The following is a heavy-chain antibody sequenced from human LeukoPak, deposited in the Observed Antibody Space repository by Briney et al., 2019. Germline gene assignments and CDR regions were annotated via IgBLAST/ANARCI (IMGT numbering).Heavy chain of an antibody. V-gene: IGHV2-5*02. Sequence: VSXPTXVNPPQTLTLTCTFSGFARGTGGGGVGWIRQPPGKALEWLSLSYWDDDKRYSPSRKSRSNITKDTSKRQVGRTMNNRDPVDTATYYCAHSPYYYGSGSYYIAEETYYFDYWGRGTLVTVSS. CDR2: SYWDDDK. CDR1: GFARGTGGGG. J-gene: IGHJ4*02. D-gene: IGHD3-10*01. CDR3: AHSPYYYGSGSYYIAEETYYFDY.